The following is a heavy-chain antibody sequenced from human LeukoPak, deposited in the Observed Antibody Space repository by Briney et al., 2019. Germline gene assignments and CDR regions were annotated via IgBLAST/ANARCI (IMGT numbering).Heavy chain of an antibody. J-gene: IGHJ4*02. CDR3: AMGPEMANFDY. D-gene: IGHD5-24*01. CDR2: RSYDGSNK. CDR1: GFTFSSYA. V-gene: IGHV3-30*04. Sequence: PGGSLRLSCAASGFTFSSYAMHWVRQAPGKGLEWVAVRSYDGSNKYYADSVKGRFTISRDNSKNTLYLQMNSLRAEDTAVYYCAMGPEMANFDYWGQGTLVTVSS.